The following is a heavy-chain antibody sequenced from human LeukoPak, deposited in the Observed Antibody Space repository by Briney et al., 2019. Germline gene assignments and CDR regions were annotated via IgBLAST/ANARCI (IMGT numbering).Heavy chain of an antibody. CDR1: GGSFSGYY. V-gene: IGHV4-34*01. CDR2: INHSGST. Sequence: SETLSLTCAVYGGSFSGYYWSWIRQPPGKGLEWIGEINHSGSTNYNPSLKSRVTISVDTSKNQFSLKLSSVTAADTAVYYCARSPGYSSSIPLYYGMDVWGQGTTVTVSS. D-gene: IGHD6-13*01. CDR3: ARSPGYSSSIPLYYGMDV. J-gene: IGHJ6*02.